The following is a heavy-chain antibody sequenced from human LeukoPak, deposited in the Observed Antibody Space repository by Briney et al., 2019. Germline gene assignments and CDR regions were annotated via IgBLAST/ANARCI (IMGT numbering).Heavy chain of an antibody. D-gene: IGHD2-2*03. CDR3: ARVFGYCSSTSCYDWFDP. CDR2: IYYSGST. V-gene: IGHV4-59*01. Sequence: SETLSLTCTVSGGSISSYYWSWIRRPPGKGLEWIGYIYYSGSTNYNPSLKSRVTISVDTSKNQFSLKLSSVTAADTAVYYCARVFGYCSSTSCYDWFDPWGQGTLVTVSS. CDR1: GGSISSYY. J-gene: IGHJ5*02.